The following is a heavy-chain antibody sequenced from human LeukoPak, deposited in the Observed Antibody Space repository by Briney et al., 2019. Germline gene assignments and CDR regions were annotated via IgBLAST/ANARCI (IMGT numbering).Heavy chain of an antibody. Sequence: PGGSLRLSCIFSGFTFSSYAMSWVRQAPGKGLEWVSSLSGSGGSTYYADSVKGRFTISRDNSKNTLYLQMNSLRAEDTAVYYCAKAGPYMANYYYGMDVWGQGTTVTVSS. CDR2: LSGSGGST. J-gene: IGHJ6*02. CDR3: AKAGPYMANYYYGMDV. V-gene: IGHV3-23*01. CDR1: GFTFSSYA. D-gene: IGHD2-21*01.